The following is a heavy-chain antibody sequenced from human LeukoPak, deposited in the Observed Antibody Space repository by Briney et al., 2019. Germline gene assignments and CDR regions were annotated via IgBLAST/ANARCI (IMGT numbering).Heavy chain of an antibody. V-gene: IGHV3-23*01. CDR2: ISGSGGST. J-gene: IGHJ4*02. CDR1: GFTFSSYA. Sequence: PGGSLRLSCAASGFTFSSYAMSWVRQAPGKGLEWVSAISGSGGSTYYADSVKGRFTISRDNSKNTLYLQMNSLRAEDTAVYYCAKDSYGDYGLYYFDYWGQGTLVTVSS. D-gene: IGHD4-17*01. CDR3: AKDSYGDYGLYYFDY.